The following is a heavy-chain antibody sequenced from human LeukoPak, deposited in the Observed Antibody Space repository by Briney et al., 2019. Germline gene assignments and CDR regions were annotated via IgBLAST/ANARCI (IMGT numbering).Heavy chain of an antibody. D-gene: IGHD2-15*01. V-gene: IGHV4-4*07. CDR1: GGSISSYY. CDR2: ICTSGST. CDR3: ARDHCGGSCKQWYFDL. J-gene: IGHJ2*01. Sequence: SETLSLTCTVSGGSISSYYWSWIRQPAGKGLEWIGHICTSGSTKYNPSLKSRVTMSAETSKNQFSLKLSSVTAADTAVYYCARDHCGGSCKQWYFDLWGRGTLVTVSS.